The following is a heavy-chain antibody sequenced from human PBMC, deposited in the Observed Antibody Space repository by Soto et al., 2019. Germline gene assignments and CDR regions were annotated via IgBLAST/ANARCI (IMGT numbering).Heavy chain of an antibody. V-gene: IGHV4-61*08. J-gene: IGHJ6*02. CDR3: ARSPNYYYYGFDV. CDR1: GGSVSSGDYF. D-gene: IGHD3-10*01. CDR2: IYYSGST. Sequence: SETLSLTCTVAGGSVSSGDYFWSWLRQFPGKRLEWSAYIYYSGSTNYNPSLKSRATISVGTSKSQVSLTLTSMTAADAALYYCARSPNYYYYGFDVWGQGSAVTISS.